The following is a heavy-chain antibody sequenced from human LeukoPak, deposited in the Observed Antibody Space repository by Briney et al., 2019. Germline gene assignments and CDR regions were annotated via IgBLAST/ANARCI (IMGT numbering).Heavy chain of an antibody. Sequence: PGGSLRLSCAASGFTFSSYSMNWVRQAPGKGLEWVSYISHSVSTIYYADSVKGRFTISRDNAKNSLYLQMNSLRAEDTAVYYCARVMEYYYYYMDVWGKGTTVTVSS. J-gene: IGHJ6*03. CDR3: ARVMEYYYYYMDV. CDR2: ISHSVSTI. D-gene: IGHD3-10*01. V-gene: IGHV3-48*04. CDR1: GFTFSSYS.